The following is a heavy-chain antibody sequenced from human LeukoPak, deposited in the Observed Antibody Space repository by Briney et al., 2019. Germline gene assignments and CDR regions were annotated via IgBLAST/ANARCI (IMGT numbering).Heavy chain of an antibody. CDR3: AKDSVVNPYYFDY. CDR2: ISGSGGST. V-gene: IGHV3-23*01. Sequence: PGGSLRLSCAASGFTFSSYAMSWVRQAPGKGLEWVSAISGSGGSTYYADSVKGRFTISRDNSKNTLYLQMDSLRAEDTAVYYCAKDSVVNPYYFDYWGQGTLVTVSS. CDR1: GFTFSSYA. J-gene: IGHJ4*02. D-gene: IGHD3-22*01.